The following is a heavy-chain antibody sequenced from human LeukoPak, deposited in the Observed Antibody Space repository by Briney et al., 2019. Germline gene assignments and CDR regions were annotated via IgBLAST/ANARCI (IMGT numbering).Heavy chain of an antibody. J-gene: IGHJ4*02. V-gene: IGHV4-34*01. CDR1: GGSFSGYY. D-gene: IGHD1-14*01. Sequence: SETLSLTCAVYGGSFSGYYWSWIRQPPGKGLEWVGEINHSGSTNYNPSLKSRVAISVDTSKNQFSLKLSSVTAADTAVYYCASVTDGLDCWGQGTLVTVSS. CDR3: ASVTDGLDC. CDR2: INHSGST.